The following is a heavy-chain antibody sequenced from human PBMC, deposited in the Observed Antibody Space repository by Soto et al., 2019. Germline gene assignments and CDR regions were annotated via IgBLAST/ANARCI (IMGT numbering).Heavy chain of an antibody. D-gene: IGHD2-2*01. CDR1: GFGFTFSTSA. CDR3: ARDCSSSSCSIWHY. CDR2: ITGSGDKT. Sequence: GGSLRLSCAASGFGFTFSTSAMTWVRQAPGKGLEWVSGITGSGDKTYYADSVKGRFIISRDNSKNTLYLQMNSLRAEDTALYYCARDCSSSSCSIWHYWGQGTLVTVSS. V-gene: IGHV3-23*01. J-gene: IGHJ4*02.